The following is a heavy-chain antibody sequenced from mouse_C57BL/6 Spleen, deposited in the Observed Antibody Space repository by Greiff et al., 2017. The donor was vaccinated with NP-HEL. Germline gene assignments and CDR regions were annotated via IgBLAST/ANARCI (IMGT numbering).Heavy chain of an antibody. D-gene: IGHD2-4*01. CDR3: ARQATYDYERAMDY. V-gene: IGHV1-76*01. CDR2: IYPGSGNT. CDR1: GYTFTDYY. Sequence: QVQLQQSGAELVRPGASVKLSCKASGYTFTDYYINWVKQRPGQGLEWIARIYPGSGNTYYNEKFKGKATLTAEKSSSTAYMQLSSLTSEDSAVYFCARQATYDYERAMDYWGQGTSVTVSS. J-gene: IGHJ4*01.